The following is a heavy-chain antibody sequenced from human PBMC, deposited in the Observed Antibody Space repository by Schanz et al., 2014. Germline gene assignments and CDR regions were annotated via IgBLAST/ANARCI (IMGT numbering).Heavy chain of an antibody. J-gene: IGHJ4*02. CDR3: AKVAPAATYLDA. CDR2: ISDSGDST. Sequence: VQLVESGGGLMQPGGSLEISCAASGFTFSDYYMTWIRQAPGKGLEWVSDISDSGDSTHYADSVKGRFTISRDNAKNSLFLQMNSLSAEDTAVYYCAKVAPAATYLDAWGLGTLVTVSS. D-gene: IGHD2-2*01. CDR1: GFTFSDYY. V-gene: IGHV3-11*01.